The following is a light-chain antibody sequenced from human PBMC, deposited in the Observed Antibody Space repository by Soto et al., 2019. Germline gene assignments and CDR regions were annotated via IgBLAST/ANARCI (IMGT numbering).Light chain of an antibody. V-gene: IGLV1-47*01. CDR3: AAWDDSLSGPL. CDR2: SND. CDR1: SSNIGTNY. J-gene: IGLJ2*01. Sequence: QSVLTQSPSASGTPGQRVIISCSGTSSNIGTNYVYWYQQLPGTAPKVLIYSNDKRPSGVPNRFSGSKSGTSASLAISGLRSEDEADYCAAWDDSLSGPLFGGGTQLTVL.